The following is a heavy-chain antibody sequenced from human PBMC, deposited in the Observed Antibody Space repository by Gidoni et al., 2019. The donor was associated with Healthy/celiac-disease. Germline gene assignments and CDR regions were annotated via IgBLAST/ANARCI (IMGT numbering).Heavy chain of an antibody. V-gene: IGHV3-30-3*01. Sequence: QVQLVESGGGVVQPGRSLRLSCAASGFTFSSYAMHWVRQAPGKGLEWVAVISYDGSNKYYADSVKGRFTISRDNSKNTLYLQMNSLRAEDTAVYYCARADSSSWYGSFDYWGQGTLVTVSS. D-gene: IGHD6-13*01. CDR1: GFTFSSYA. CDR2: ISYDGSNK. CDR3: ARADSSSWYGSFDY. J-gene: IGHJ4*02.